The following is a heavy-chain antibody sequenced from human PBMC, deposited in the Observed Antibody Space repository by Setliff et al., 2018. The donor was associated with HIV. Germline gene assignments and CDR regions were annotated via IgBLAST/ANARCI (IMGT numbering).Heavy chain of an antibody. CDR1: GYSIGSGSF. CDR2: IPHNGGT. CDR3: AAGLWFGEFSLWQYWHFDL. Sequence: PSETLSLTCAVSGYSIGSGSFWGWIRQPPGKGLEWIATIPHNGGTYYNPDPSLTGRVTISLDTSKNQFSLKLSSVTAADTAVYYCAAGLWFGEFSLWQYWHFDLWGRGTLVTVSS. D-gene: IGHD3-10*01. J-gene: IGHJ2*01. V-gene: IGHV4-38-2*01.